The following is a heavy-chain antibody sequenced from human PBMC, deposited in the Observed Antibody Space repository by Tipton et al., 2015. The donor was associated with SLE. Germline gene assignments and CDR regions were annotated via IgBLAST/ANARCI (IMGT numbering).Heavy chain of an antibody. V-gene: IGHV3-23*01. D-gene: IGHD6-19*01. CDR1: GFTFSSYA. CDR2: ISGSGGST. J-gene: IGHJ6*02. CDR3: ARDIGRSGWPAFYYYGMDV. Sequence: GSLRLSCAASGFTFSSYAMSWVRQAPGKGLEWVSAISGSGGSTYYADSVKGRFTISRDNSKNTLYLQMNSLRAEDTAVYYCARDIGRSGWPAFYYYGMDVWGQGTTVTVSS.